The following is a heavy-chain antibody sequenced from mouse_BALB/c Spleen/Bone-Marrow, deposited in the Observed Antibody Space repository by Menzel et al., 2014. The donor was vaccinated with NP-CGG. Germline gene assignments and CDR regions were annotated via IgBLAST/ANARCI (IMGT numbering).Heavy chain of an antibody. V-gene: IGHV5-17*02. CDR1: GFTFSSFG. J-gene: IGHJ2*01. CDR2: ISSGSSTI. Sequence: EVMLVESGGGLVQPGGSRKLSCAASGFTFSSFGMHWVRQAPEKGLEWVAYISSGSSTIYYGDTVMGRFTISRDNPKNTLFQQMTSLRSEDTATYYCVRSGSSSGYFDYWGQGTTPTVSS. D-gene: IGHD1-1*01. CDR3: VRSGSSSGYFDY.